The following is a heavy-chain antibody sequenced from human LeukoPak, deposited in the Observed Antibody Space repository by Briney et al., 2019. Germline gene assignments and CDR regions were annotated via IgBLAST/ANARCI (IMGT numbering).Heavy chain of an antibody. D-gene: IGHD3-22*01. CDR3: ARDLYDSSGYYNWFDP. V-gene: IGHV3-53*04. J-gene: IGHJ5*02. CDR2: IYSGGST. Sequence: GGSLRLSCAASGFTFSSNYMSWVRQAPGKGVEWVSVIYSGGSTYYTDSVKGRCTISRHNSKNTLYLQMNSLRAEDTAVYYCARDLYDSSGYYNWFDPWGQGTLVTVSS. CDR1: GFTFSSNY.